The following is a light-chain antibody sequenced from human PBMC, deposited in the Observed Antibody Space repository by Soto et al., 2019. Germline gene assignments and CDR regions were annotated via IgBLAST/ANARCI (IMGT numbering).Light chain of an antibody. CDR2: DAS. V-gene: IGKV3-11*01. J-gene: IGKJ2*01. Sequence: EIVFTQPPATLSLSPGERATLSCRASQSVSSYLAWYQQKPGQAPRLLIYDASNRATGIPARFSGSGSGTDFTLTISSLEPEDFAVYYCQQRSNWPPMYTFGQGTKVDIK. CDR1: QSVSSY. CDR3: QQRSNWPPMYT.